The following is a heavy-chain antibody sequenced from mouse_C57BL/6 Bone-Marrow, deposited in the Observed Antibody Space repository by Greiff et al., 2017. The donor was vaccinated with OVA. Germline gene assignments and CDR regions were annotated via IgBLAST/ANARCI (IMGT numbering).Heavy chain of an antibody. CDR3: AIFDGYSPLDY. Sequence: QVQLKQPGAELVKPGASVKLSCKASGYTFTSYWMHWVKQRPGQGLEWIGMIHPNSGSTNYNEKFKSKATLTVDKSSSTAYMQLSSLTSEDSAVYYCAIFDGYSPLDYWGQGTTLTVSS. J-gene: IGHJ2*01. V-gene: IGHV1-64*01. CDR2: IHPNSGST. CDR1: GYTFTSYW. D-gene: IGHD2-3*01.